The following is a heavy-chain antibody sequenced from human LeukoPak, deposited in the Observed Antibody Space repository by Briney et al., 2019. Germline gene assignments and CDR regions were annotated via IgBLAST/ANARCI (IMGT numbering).Heavy chain of an antibody. D-gene: IGHD1-26*01. V-gene: IGHV1-8*01. J-gene: IGHJ5*02. CDR3: ARGRWELLFDP. Sequence: GASVKVSCKASGYTFTSYDINWVRQATGQGLEWMGWMNPNNDYTGYAQKFQGRVTMTRNTSISTAYMELSSLRSEDTAVYFCARGRWELLFDPWGQGTLVTVSS. CDR2: MNPNNDYT. CDR1: GYTFTSYD.